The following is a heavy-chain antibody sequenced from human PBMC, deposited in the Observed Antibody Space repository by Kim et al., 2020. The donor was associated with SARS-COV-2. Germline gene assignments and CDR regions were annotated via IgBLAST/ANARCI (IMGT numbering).Heavy chain of an antibody. V-gene: IGHV4-4*02. D-gene: IGHD3-10*01. CDR1: GGSISSSNW. Sequence: SETLSLTCAVSGGSISSSNWWSWVRQPPGKGLEWLGEIYHSGSTNYNPSLKSRVTISVDKSKNQFSLKLSSVTAADTAVYYCARGGGSGSYGVGFDYWGQGTLVTVSS. J-gene: IGHJ4*02. CDR3: ARGGGSGSYGVGFDY. CDR2: IYHSGST.